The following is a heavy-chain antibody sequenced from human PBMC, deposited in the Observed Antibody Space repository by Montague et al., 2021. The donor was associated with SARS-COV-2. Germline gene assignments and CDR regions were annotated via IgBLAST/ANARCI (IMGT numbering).Heavy chain of an antibody. V-gene: IGHV3-23*01. J-gene: IGHJ4*02. CDR2: ITGSGHAT. CDR1: GFIFSGYA. Sequence: SLRLSCAASGFIFSGYAMTCVRQAPGKGLEWVSGITGSGHATYYADSVKGRFTISRDNSKNTLFLQMNSLRAEDTAVYYCARVPGTVATSFHRGYFDYWGPGSLVTVSS. CDR3: ARVPGTVATSFHRGYFDY. D-gene: IGHD4-17*01.